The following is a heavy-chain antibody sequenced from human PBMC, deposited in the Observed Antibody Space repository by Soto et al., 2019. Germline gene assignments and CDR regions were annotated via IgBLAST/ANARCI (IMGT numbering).Heavy chain of an antibody. Sequence: PGGSLRLSCAASEFTFTNAWMNWVRPAPGKGLEWVGRIKSKADGGTTDYAAPVKGRFTISRDESQNTLYLQMNSLKTEDTAVYYCTSLYHGHWGQGTLVTVSS. CDR2: IKSKADGGTT. V-gene: IGHV3-15*07. CDR3: TSLYHGH. D-gene: IGHD3-16*02. CDR1: EFTFTNAW. J-gene: IGHJ4*02.